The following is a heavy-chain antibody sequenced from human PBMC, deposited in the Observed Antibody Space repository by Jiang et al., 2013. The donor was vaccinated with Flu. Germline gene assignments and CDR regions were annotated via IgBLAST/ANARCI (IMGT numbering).Heavy chain of an antibody. V-gene: IGHV3-30*03. Sequence: QLVESGGGVVQPGRSLRLSCAASGFTFSNYGMHWVRQAPGKGLEWVAVISYDGSTKYYGDSVKGRFTISRDQSKNTLDLQMNTLRAEDTAVYYCARERGGTTNFDYWGQGTLVTVSS. CDR3: ARERGGTTNFDY. D-gene: IGHD3-16*01. J-gene: IGHJ4*02. CDR1: GFTFSNYG. CDR2: ISYDGSTK.